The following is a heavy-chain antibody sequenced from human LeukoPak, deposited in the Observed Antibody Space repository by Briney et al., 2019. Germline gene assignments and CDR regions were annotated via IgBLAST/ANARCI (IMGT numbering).Heavy chain of an antibody. V-gene: IGHV3-21*01. CDR2: ISSSSSYI. CDR1: GFTFSSYS. J-gene: IGHJ4*02. CDR3: ASFQQLVEVLGY. D-gene: IGHD6-13*01. Sequence: GGPLRLSCAASGFTFSSYSMNWVRQAPGKGLEWVSSISSSSSYIYYADSVKGRFTISRDNAKNSLYLQMNSLRAEDTAVYYCASFQQLVEVLGYWGQGTLVTVSS.